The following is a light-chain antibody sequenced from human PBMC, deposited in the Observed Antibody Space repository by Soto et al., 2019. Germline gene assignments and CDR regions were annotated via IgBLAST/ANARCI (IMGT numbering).Light chain of an antibody. V-gene: IGKV3-15*01. CDR3: RQQRSWPRT. J-gene: IGKJ1*01. Sequence: EIALTQSPATLSVSPGGRATLSCRASQDVMYDLAWYQQKPGQAPRLLVYGSSTRATDAPPRFRGSGSGTEFSLTMSRLQSEDFAIYYCRQQRSWPRTFGHGSRVEIK. CDR2: GSS. CDR1: QDVMYD.